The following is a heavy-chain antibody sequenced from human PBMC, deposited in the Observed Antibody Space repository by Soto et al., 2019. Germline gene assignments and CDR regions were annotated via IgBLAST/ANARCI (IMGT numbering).Heavy chain of an antibody. V-gene: IGHV1-69*01. D-gene: IGHD3-10*01. CDR3: ARDLDYYGSGNYYNRIDY. J-gene: IGHJ4*02. CDR2: IIPMFGTA. CDR1: GGPFSDYA. Sequence: QVQLVQSGAEVNKPGSSVKVSCKVSGGPFSDYAVSWVRQAPGQGLEWMGGIIPMFGTANYAQKFQGRVTITADESTTTAYMELSSLRSEDTAVYYCARDLDYYGSGNYYNRIDYWGQGTLVTVSS.